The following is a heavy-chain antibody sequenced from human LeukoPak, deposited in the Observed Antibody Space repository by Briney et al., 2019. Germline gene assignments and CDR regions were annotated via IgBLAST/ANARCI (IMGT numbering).Heavy chain of an antibody. CDR3: AREIQAAGKTLDY. J-gene: IGHJ4*02. Sequence: GGSLRLSCAASGFTFSSYSMNWVRQAPGKGLEWVSSISSSSSYIYYADSVKGRFTISRDNAKNTMYLQMNSLRAEDTALYYCAREIQAAGKTLDYWGQGTLATVSS. CDR2: ISSSSSYI. CDR1: GFTFSSYS. D-gene: IGHD6-13*01. V-gene: IGHV3-21*01.